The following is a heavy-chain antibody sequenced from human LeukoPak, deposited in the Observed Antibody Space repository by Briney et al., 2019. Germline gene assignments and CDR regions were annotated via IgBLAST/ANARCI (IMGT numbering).Heavy chain of an antibody. J-gene: IGHJ5*02. Sequence: LRLSCAASGFTFSSYSMNWIRQAPGKGLEWIGYIYYSGSTYYNPSLKSRVTISVDTSKNQFSLKLSSVTAADTAVYYCARALTRITIFGGFDPWGQGALVTVSS. D-gene: IGHD3-3*01. CDR3: ARALTRITIFGGFDP. CDR1: GFTFSSYS. V-gene: IGHV4-30-4*01. CDR2: IYYSGST.